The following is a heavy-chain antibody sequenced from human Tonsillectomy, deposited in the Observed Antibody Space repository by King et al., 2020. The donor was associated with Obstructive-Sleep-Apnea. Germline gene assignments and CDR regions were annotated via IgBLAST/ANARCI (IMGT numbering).Heavy chain of an antibody. D-gene: IGHD7-27*01. CDR2: INHSGST. CDR1: GGSFSGYY. V-gene: IGHV4-34*01. J-gene: IGHJ6*02. CDR3: ASVPLGGMDV. Sequence: VKLKQWGAGLLKPSETLSLTCAVYGGSFSGYYWSWIRQPPGKGLEWIGEINHSGSTNYNPSLKSRVTISVDTSKNQFSLKLSSVTAADTAVYYCASVPLGGMDVWGQGTTVTVSS.